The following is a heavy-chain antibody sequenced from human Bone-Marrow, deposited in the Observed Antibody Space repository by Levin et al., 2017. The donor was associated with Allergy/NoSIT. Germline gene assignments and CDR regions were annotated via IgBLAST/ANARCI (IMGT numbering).Heavy chain of an antibody. CDR1: GFTFDDYA. Sequence: GGSLRLSCAASGFTFDDYAMHWVRQAPGKGLEWVSGISWNSGSIGYADSVKGRFTISRDNAKNSLYLQMNSLRAEDTALYYCAKDIGYSYGSTFDYWGQGTLVTVSS. V-gene: IGHV3-9*01. D-gene: IGHD5-18*01. CDR2: ISWNSGSI. CDR3: AKDIGYSYGSTFDY. J-gene: IGHJ4*02.